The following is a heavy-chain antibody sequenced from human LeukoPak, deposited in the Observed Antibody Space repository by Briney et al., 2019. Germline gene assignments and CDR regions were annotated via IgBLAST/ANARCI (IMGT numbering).Heavy chain of an antibody. CDR3: ASGTGDLNY. CDR1: GFTFSNYA. V-gene: IGHV3-30-3*01. J-gene: IGHJ4*02. Sequence: GGSLRLSCAASGFTFSNYALHWVRQAPGKGLEWVAVISYDGSNKYYADSVKGRFTISRDNSKNTLYLQMNSLRAEDTAVYYCASGTGDLNYWGQGTLVTVSP. D-gene: IGHD7-27*01. CDR2: ISYDGSNK.